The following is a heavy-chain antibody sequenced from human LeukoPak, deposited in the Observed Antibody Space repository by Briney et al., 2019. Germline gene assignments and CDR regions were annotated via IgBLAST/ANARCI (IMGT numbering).Heavy chain of an antibody. Sequence: GGSLRLSCAASGFNFGSYAMSWVRQAPGKGLEWVSAISGSAGSTYYADSVKGRFTISRDNAKNSLYLQMNSLRDEDTAVYYCARHDYGGNSGDYWGQGTLVTVSS. V-gene: IGHV3-23*01. CDR3: ARHDYGGNSGDY. J-gene: IGHJ4*02. D-gene: IGHD4-23*01. CDR2: ISGSAGST. CDR1: GFNFGSYA.